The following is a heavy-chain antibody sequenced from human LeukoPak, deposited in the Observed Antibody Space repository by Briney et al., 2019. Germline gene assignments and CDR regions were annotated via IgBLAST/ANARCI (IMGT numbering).Heavy chain of an antibody. CDR1: GFTFSSYA. J-gene: IGHJ3*02. D-gene: IGHD2/OR15-2a*01. CDR3: ARLGIVERDAFDI. V-gene: IGHV3-64*01. Sequence: HAGESLRLSCAASGFTFSSYAMHWVRQAPGKGLEYVSAISSNGGSTYYANSVKGRFTISRDNSKNTLYLQMGSLRAEDMAVYYCARLGIVERDAFDIWGQGTMVTVSS. CDR2: ISSNGGST.